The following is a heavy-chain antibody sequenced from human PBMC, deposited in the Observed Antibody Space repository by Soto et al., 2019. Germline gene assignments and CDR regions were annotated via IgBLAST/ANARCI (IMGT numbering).Heavy chain of an antibody. V-gene: IGHV2-5*02. CDR1: GLSLSTSGVG. J-gene: IGHJ1*01. Sequence: QITLKESGPPLVKPTQTLTLTCTFSGLSLSTSGVGVGWIRQPPGKALEWLALIYWDDDKRYSPSLKSRLTITKDTSKNQVVLTMTNMDPVDTATYYCAHGGSAGTGFVYFRHWGQGTLVTVSS. CDR2: IYWDDDK. D-gene: IGHD6-19*01. CDR3: AHGGSAGTGFVYFRH.